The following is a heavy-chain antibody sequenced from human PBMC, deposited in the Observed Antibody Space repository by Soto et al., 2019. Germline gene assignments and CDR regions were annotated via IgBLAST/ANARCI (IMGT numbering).Heavy chain of an antibody. D-gene: IGHD1-26*01. CDR3: ARDSGKGAYFDY. V-gene: IGHV3-72*01. CDR1: GFTFSDHY. Sequence: EVQLVESGGGLVQPGGSQRLSCAASGFTFSDHYMDWVRQAPGKGLEWVGRIRNKANSYTTDYAASVKGRFTISRDDSKDSLYLQMNSLKTEDTAIYYCARDSGKGAYFDYWGHGTLATLSS. J-gene: IGHJ4*01. CDR2: IRNKANSYTT.